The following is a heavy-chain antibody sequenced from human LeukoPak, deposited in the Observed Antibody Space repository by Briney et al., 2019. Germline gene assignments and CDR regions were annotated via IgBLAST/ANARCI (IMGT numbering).Heavy chain of an antibody. D-gene: IGHD2-15*01. V-gene: IGHV3-74*01. CDR3: ARDGFCSGGRCYGMDV. Sequence: GGSLRLSCAASGFTFSSYWMHWVRQAPGKGLVWVSRINSDGSSTSYADSVKGRFTISRDNAKNTLYLQMNGLRVEDTAVYYCARDGFCSGGRCYGMDVWGQGTTVTVSS. J-gene: IGHJ6*02. CDR2: INSDGSST. CDR1: GFTFSSYW.